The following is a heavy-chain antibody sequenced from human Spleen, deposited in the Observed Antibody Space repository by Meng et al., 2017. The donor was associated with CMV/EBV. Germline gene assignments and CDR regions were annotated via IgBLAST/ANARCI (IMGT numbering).Heavy chain of an antibody. CDR1: GGSISSGTYY. Sequence: QVQLPEWGPGLVKPSQTLSLTCTVSGGSISSGTYYWGWIRQLPGKGLEWIAYIHYSGSTYYSPSLKSRVTISVDTSRNQLSLKLSSMTAADTAVYFCARTNYGDYNWFDPWGQGTLVTVSS. J-gene: IGHJ5*02. CDR3: ARTNYGDYNWFDP. V-gene: IGHV4-31*03. CDR2: IHYSGST. D-gene: IGHD4-17*01.